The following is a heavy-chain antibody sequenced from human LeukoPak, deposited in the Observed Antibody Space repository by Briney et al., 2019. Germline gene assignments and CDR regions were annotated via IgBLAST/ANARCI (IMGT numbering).Heavy chain of an antibody. CDR1: GFTFSSNA. Sequence: GGSLRLSCAASGFTFSSNAMSWVRQAPGKGLEWVSAISGSGGSTYYADSVKGRFTISRDNSKNTLYLQMNSLRAEDTAVYYCAKGITMIVVVITVDYWGQGTLVTVSS. CDR2: ISGSGGST. J-gene: IGHJ4*02. D-gene: IGHD3-22*01. V-gene: IGHV3-23*01. CDR3: AKGITMIVVVITVDY.